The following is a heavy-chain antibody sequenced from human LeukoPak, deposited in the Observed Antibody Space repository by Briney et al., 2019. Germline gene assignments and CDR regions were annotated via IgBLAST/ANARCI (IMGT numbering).Heavy chain of an antibody. CDR1: GGSFNAYY. Sequence: SETLSLTCGVYGGSFNAYYWSWIRQPPGKGLEWIGEINHSGSINYNPSLKSRVTISVDTSKSQFSLKLSSVTAADTAVYYCARGRPRIQLGHYFDYWGQGTLVTVSS. V-gene: IGHV4-34*01. CDR2: INHSGSI. D-gene: IGHD1-1*01. J-gene: IGHJ4*02. CDR3: ARGRPRIQLGHYFDY.